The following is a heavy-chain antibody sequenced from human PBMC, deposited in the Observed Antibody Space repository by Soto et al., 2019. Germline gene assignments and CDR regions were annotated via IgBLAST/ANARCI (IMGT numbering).Heavy chain of an antibody. J-gene: IGHJ6*02. Sequence: QVQLQESGPGLVKPSETLSLTCTVSGGSIGSYYWNWIRKPPGKGLEWIGYIYYSGSTNYNPSLTSRVTISVDTTKTPFSLKLSSVTAADTAVYYCAREGGFYSGMDVWGQGTTVTVSS. CDR3: AREGGFYSGMDV. CDR2: IYYSGST. CDR1: GGSIGSYY. D-gene: IGHD1-26*01. V-gene: IGHV4-59*01.